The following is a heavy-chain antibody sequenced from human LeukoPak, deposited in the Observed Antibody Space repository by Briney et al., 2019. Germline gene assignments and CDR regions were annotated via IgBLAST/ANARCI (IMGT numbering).Heavy chain of an antibody. CDR3: ARGGSIAARWGIYYFDY. CDR2: IYYSRST. CDR1: GGSISDYY. Sequence: SETLSLTCTVSGGSISDYYWSWIRQPPGRGLEWIGHIYYSRSTNYNPSLKSRVTISVDRSKNQFSLKLSSVTAADTAVYYCARGGSIAARWGIYYFDYWGQGTLVTVSS. D-gene: IGHD6-6*01. J-gene: IGHJ4*02. V-gene: IGHV4-59*12.